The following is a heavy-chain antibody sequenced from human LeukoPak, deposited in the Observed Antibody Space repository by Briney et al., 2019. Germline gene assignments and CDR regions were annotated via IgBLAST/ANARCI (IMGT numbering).Heavy chain of an antibody. CDR2: VSADGAKS. D-gene: IGHD2-15*01. V-gene: IGHV3-43*02. J-gene: IGHJ3*02. CDR1: GFRFDDFA. CDR3: AKEIDTLGTNAFDI. Sequence: PGVSLRLSCAASGFRFDDFAMHWVRQSPGKGLEWVSLVSADGAKSYYAESVRGRFTISRDSSKNSLYLQMNTLRSEDTAFYYCAKEIDTLGTNAFDIWGHGTLVTVSS.